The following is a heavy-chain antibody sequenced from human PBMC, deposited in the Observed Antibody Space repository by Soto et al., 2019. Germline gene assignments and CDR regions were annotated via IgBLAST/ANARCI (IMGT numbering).Heavy chain of an antibody. Sequence: SETLSLTCAVYGGSFSGYYWSWIRQPPGKGLEWIGEINHSGSTNYNPSPKSRVTISVDTSKNQFSLKLSSVTAADTAVYYCARELAYYDFWSGPTYYYYMDVWGKGTTVTVSS. J-gene: IGHJ6*03. D-gene: IGHD3-3*01. CDR1: GGSFSGYY. V-gene: IGHV4-34*01. CDR3: ARELAYYDFWSGPTYYYYMDV. CDR2: INHSGST.